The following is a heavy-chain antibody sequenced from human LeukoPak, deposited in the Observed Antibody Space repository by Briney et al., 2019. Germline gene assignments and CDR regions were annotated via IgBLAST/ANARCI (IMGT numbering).Heavy chain of an antibody. Sequence: GGSLRLSCAASGFTFDDYAMHWVRQVPGKGLEWISGISWNSGSIGYADSVKGRFTISRDSAKNSLYLQMNSLRAEDTAFYYCAKDRRSSSWYGTFFDYWGQGTLVTVSS. CDR1: GFTFDDYA. CDR2: ISWNSGSI. V-gene: IGHV3-9*01. J-gene: IGHJ4*02. D-gene: IGHD6-13*01. CDR3: AKDRRSSSWYGTFFDY.